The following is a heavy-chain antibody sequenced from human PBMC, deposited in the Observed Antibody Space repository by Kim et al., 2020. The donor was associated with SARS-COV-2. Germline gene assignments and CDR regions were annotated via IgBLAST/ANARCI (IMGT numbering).Heavy chain of an antibody. CDR3: ARKDCSGGSCAFDP. V-gene: IGHV3-74*01. CDR2: INGDGSET. D-gene: IGHD2-15*01. J-gene: IGHJ5*02. CDR1: GFTFSNYW. Sequence: GGSLRLSCAASGFTFSNYWMHWVRQAPGKGLMWVSRINGDGSETAYADSVKGRFTISRDNAKNTLYLQMNSLRTEDTAVYHCARKDCSGGSCAFDPWGQGTLVTVSS.